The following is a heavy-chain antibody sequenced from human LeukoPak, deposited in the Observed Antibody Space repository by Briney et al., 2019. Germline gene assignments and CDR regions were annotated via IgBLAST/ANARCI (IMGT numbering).Heavy chain of an antibody. V-gene: IGHV1-69*06. CDR3: ARDSMRGVDYVWGTELKN. CDR2: IIPIFGTA. J-gene: IGHJ4*02. D-gene: IGHD3-16*01. CDR1: GYTFTTYG. Sequence: SVKVSCKASGYTFTTYGISWVRQAPGQGLEWMGGIIPIFGTANYAQKFQGRVTITADKSTSTAYMELSSLRSEDTAVYYCARDSMRGVDYVWGTELKNWGQGTLVTVSS.